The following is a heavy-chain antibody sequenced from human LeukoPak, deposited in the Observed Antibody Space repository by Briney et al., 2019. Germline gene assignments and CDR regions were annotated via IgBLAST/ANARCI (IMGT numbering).Heavy chain of an antibody. CDR2: IYYSGST. D-gene: IGHD4-11*01. Sequence: SETLSLTCTVSGGSISSSSYYWGWIRQPPGKGLEWIGSIYYSGSTYYNPSLKSRVTISVDTSKNQFSLKLSSVTAADTAVYYCAGTVTTAEGIDYWGQGTLVTVSS. V-gene: IGHV4-39*01. CDR1: GGSISSSSYY. J-gene: IGHJ4*02. CDR3: AGTVTTAEGIDY.